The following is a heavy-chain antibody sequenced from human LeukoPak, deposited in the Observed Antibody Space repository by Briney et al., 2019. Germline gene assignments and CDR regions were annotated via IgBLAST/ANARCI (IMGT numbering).Heavy chain of an antibody. D-gene: IGHD3-22*01. V-gene: IGHV1-18*01. CDR2: ITAYNGNT. CDR3: AREQYYYDNSGYYDF. CDR1: GYTFTSYG. J-gene: IGHJ4*02. Sequence: ASVKVSCKASGYTFTSYGIGWVRQAPGQGLEWMGWITAYNGNTNYAQKLQGRVTMTTDTSTSTAYMELRSLRSDDTAVYYCAREQYYYDNSGYYDFWGQGTQVTVSS.